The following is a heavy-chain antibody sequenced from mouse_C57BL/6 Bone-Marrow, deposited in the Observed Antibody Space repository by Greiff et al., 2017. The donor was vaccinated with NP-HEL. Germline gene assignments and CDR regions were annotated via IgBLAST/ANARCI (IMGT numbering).Heavy chain of an antibody. CDR3: TTHYYGSSRYFDV. CDR2: IDPENGDT. V-gene: IGHV14-4*01. Sequence: VQLQQPGAELVMPGASVKLSCKASGYTFTSYWMHWVKQRPEQGLEWIGWIDPENGDTEYASKFQGKATITADTSSNTAYLQLSSLTSEDTAVYYCTTHYYGSSRYFDVWGTGTTVTVSS. CDR1: GYTFTSYW. J-gene: IGHJ1*03. D-gene: IGHD1-1*01.